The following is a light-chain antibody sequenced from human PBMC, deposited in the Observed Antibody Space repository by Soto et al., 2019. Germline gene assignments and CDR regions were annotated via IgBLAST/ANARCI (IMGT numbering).Light chain of an antibody. CDR1: SSNIGNNY. CDR2: ENN. Sequence: QSVLTQPPSVSAAPGQKVTISCSGSSSNIGNNYVSWYQQLPGTAPKLLIYENNKRPSGIPDRFSGSKSGTSATLGITGLQTGDEADYYCAGWDDSLNGWVFGGGTKVTVL. V-gene: IGLV1-51*01. CDR3: AGWDDSLNGWV. J-gene: IGLJ3*02.